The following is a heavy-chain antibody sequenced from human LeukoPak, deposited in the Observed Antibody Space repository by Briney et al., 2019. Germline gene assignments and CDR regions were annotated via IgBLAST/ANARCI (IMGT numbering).Heavy chain of an antibody. CDR2: IKSKTDGGTT. D-gene: IGHD3-22*01. V-gene: IGHV3-15*07. CDR3: STTYYYDSSEGY. J-gene: IGHJ4*02. Sequence: GGSLRLSCAASGFTFSNAWMNWVRQAPGKGLEWVGRIKSKTDGGTTDYAAPVKGRFTISRDDSKNTLYLQMNGLKTEDTAVYYCSTTYYYDSSEGYWGQGTLVTVSS. CDR1: GFTFSNAW.